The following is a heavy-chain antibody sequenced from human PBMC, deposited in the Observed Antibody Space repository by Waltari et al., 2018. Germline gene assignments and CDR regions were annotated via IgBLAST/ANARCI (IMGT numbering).Heavy chain of an antibody. J-gene: IGHJ6*03. D-gene: IGHD3-10*01. CDR1: GGSISSSSYY. V-gene: IGHV4-39*01. Sequence: QLQLQESGPGLVKPSETLSLTCTVSGGSISSSSYYWGWIRQPPGKGLEWIGSIYYSGSTYHNPSLKSRVTISVDASKTQFSLKLSSGTAADTAVYYCARHQIFPYYYGSGSPAPCMDVLGKGTTVTVSS. CDR2: IYYSGST. CDR3: ARHQIFPYYYGSGSPAPCMDV.